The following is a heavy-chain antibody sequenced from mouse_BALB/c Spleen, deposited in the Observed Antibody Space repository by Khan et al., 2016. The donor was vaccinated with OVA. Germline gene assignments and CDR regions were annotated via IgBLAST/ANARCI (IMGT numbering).Heavy chain of an antibody. CDR3: ARDKDTEDGMDY. V-gene: IGHV2-9*02. Sequence: QVQLKESGPGLVAPSQSLSITCTVSGFSLTRYGVYWVRQPPGKGLEWLGEIGAGGRTNYNSALMSRLSISKDKSKSQVFLKMNSLQTDDTAIYXCARDKDTEDGMDYWGQGTSVTVSS. CDR2: IGAGGRT. J-gene: IGHJ4*01. CDR1: GFSLTRYG. D-gene: IGHD1-1*01.